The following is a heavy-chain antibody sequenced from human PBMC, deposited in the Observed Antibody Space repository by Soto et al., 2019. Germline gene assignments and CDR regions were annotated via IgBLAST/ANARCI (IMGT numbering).Heavy chain of an antibody. D-gene: IGHD3-22*01. CDR1: GYTFTSYG. CDR3: ARANYYDSSGYAYYFDY. V-gene: IGHV1-18*01. Sequence: GASVKVSCKASGYTFTSYGISWVRQAPGQGLEWMGWISAYNGNTNYAQKLQGRVTMTTDTSTSTAYMELRSLRSDDTAVYYCARANYYDSSGYAYYFDYWGQGTLVTVSS. J-gene: IGHJ4*02. CDR2: ISAYNGNT.